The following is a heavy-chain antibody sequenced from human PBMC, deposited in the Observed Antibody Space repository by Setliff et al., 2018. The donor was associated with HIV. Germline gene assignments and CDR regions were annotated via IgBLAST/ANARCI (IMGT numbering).Heavy chain of an antibody. CDR2: IYYSGST. CDR3: ARHRYSSIWYGGDY. Sequence: SETLSLTCTVSGGSISSSSYYWGWIRQPPGKGLEWIGSIYYSGSTYYNPSLKSRVTISEDTSKNQFSLKLTSVTAADTAVYYCARHRYSSIWYGGDYWGQGTLVTVSS. D-gene: IGHD6-13*01. V-gene: IGHV4-39*01. CDR1: GGSISSSSYY. J-gene: IGHJ4*02.